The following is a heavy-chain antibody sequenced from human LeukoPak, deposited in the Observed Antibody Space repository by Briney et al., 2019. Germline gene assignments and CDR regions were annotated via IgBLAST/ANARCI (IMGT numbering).Heavy chain of an antibody. J-gene: IGHJ2*01. V-gene: IGHV1-2*04. CDR3: ARDRGFGAYWYFDL. Sequence: ASVKVSCKASGYTFTSYGISWVRQAPGQGLEWMGWINPNSGVTNYAQKFQGWVTMTRDTSISTAYMELSRLTSDDTAVYYCARDRGFGAYWYFDLWGRGTLVTVSS. CDR2: INPNSGVT. CDR1: GYTFTSYG. D-gene: IGHD3-10*01.